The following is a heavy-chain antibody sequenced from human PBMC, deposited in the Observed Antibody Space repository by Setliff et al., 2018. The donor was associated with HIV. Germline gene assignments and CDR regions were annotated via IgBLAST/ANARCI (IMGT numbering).Heavy chain of an antibody. CDR1: GPSFSGYY. Sequence: KSSETLSLTCAVYGPSFSGYYWNWIRQFPGKSLEWIGEINHSGTTTYSPSFKSRLNISVDVSKNQFSLRLASLSAADTAAYFCAAKPMIRGRPFAFWGQATLVTVSS. D-gene: IGHD3-10*01. CDR2: INHSGTT. CDR3: AAKPMIRGRPFAF. J-gene: IGHJ4*02. V-gene: IGHV4-34*01.